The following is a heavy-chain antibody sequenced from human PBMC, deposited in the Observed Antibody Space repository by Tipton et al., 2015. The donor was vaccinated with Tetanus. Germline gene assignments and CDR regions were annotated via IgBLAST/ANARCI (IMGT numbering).Heavy chain of an antibody. D-gene: IGHD2-2*01. V-gene: IGHV1-18*01. CDR2: VSTYNGNT. CDR1: GYTFTTYG. J-gene: IGHJ4*02. Sequence: QSGAEVKKPGASVKVSCKASGYTFTTYGINWVRQAPGQGLEWMGWVSTYNGNTEYAQNFEGRVTMTTDTSTRTCYMELRSLTADVTARYFCVRQGRQISAAASVDCWGQGTQVTLPS. CDR3: VRQGRQISAAASVDC.